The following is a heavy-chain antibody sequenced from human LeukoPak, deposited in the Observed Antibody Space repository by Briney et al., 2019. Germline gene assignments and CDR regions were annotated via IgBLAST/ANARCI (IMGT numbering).Heavy chain of an antibody. J-gene: IGHJ4*02. V-gene: IGHV3-64*01. CDR2: VTSDGVKT. CDR1: GFTFSNYP. Sequence: GGSLRLSCAASGFTFSNYPMHWVRQVPGKGPEYVSAVTSDGVKTYYANSVKGRFTISRDNSKNTLYLQMDSLRADDTAVYYCARDLTSGSPRGFDFWGQGTLVTVSS. D-gene: IGHD6-19*01. CDR3: ARDLTSGSPRGFDF.